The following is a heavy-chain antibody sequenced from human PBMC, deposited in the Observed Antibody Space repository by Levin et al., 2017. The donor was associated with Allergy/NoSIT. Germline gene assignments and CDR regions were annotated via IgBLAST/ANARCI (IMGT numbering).Heavy chain of an antibody. V-gene: IGHV3-23*01. CDR1: GFTFSRFA. J-gene: IGHJ4*02. CDR3: AKGHYGDHVVGLPFEY. Sequence: GESLKISCAASGFTFSRFAMNWVRQAPGKGLEWVSVISRSGDSTYYADSVKGRFTISRDNSKNTLYLQMNSLRVEDTAIYYCAKGHYGDHVVGLPFEYWGQGSLVTVSS. CDR2: ISRSGDST. D-gene: IGHD4-17*01.